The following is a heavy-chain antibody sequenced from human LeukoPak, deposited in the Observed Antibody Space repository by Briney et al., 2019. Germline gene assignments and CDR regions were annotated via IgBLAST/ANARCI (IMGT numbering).Heavy chain of an antibody. CDR2: IDTVDNT. Sequence: GGSLRLSCAASGFTFSSYDMHWVRQASGKGLEWVSAIDTVDNTYYPVSVKGRFTISRENAKNSLYLQMNSLRDGDTAVYYCIRIRTREHQYGMDVWGQGTTVTVSS. J-gene: IGHJ6*02. D-gene: IGHD1-26*01. CDR3: IRIRTREHQYGMDV. CDR1: GFTFSSYD. V-gene: IGHV3-13*01.